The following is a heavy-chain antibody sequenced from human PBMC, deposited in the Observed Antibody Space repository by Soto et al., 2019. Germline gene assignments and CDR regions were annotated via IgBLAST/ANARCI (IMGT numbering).Heavy chain of an antibody. J-gene: IGHJ6*02. D-gene: IGHD3-9*01. CDR1: GSSISSSNW. CDR3: ASSDDILTGYFAYYYYYGMDV. CDR2: IYYSGTT. V-gene: IGHV4-28*01. Sequence: SETLSLSCAVSGSSISSSNWWGSIRPPPGKGLEWIGYIYYSGTTYYNPSLKSRVTMSVDTSKNQFSLKLSSVTAADTAVYYCASSDDILTGYFAYYYYYGMDVWGQGTTVT.